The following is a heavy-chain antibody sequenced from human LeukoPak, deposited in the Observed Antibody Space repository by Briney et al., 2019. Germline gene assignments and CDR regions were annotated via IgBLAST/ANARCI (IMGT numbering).Heavy chain of an antibody. J-gene: IGHJ6*02. CDR2: INPNSGGT. Sequence: ASVKVSCKASGYTFTGYYMHWVRQAPGQGLKWMGWINPNSGGTNYAQKFQGRVTMTRDTSISTAYMELSRLRSDDTAVYYCARVCGYCSSTSLPMDVWGQGTTVTVSS. CDR1: GYTFTGYY. D-gene: IGHD2-2*01. CDR3: ARVCGYCSSTSLPMDV. V-gene: IGHV1-2*02.